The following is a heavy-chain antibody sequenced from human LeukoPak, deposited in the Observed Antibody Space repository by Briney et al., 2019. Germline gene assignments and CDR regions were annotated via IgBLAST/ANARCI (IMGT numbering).Heavy chain of an antibody. J-gene: IGHJ6*03. V-gene: IGHV4-59*01. CDR1: GGSIGGYY. D-gene: IGHD2-15*01. CDR3: ARLRGPKYYYYYMDV. CDR2: VDYSAST. Sequence: SETLSLTCTVSGGSIGGYYWTWIRQPPGKGLEWVGYVDYSASTNYNPSLKSRVTISIDTSKNQFSLKLNSVTAADTAVYYCARLRGPKYYYYYMDVWGKGTTVTVPS.